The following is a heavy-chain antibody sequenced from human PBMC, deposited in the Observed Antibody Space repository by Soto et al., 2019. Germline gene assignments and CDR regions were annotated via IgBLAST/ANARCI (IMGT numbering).Heavy chain of an antibody. D-gene: IGHD4-4*01. Sequence: PSETLSVTCAISGGSFSVYYWIWIRQSPEKGLEWIGEVNHAGSSNYNPSLRSRVTISVDTSKNQFSLKLSSVTAADTAVYFCARDSTRRGACDIWGQGTMVTVSS. CDR2: VNHAGSS. J-gene: IGHJ3*02. CDR3: ARDSTRRGACDI. CDR1: GGSFSVYY. V-gene: IGHV4-34*01.